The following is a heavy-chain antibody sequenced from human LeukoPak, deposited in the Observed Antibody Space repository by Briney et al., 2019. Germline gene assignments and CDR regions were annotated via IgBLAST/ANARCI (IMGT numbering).Heavy chain of an antibody. CDR1: GFTFSHYG. D-gene: IGHD4-11*01. V-gene: IGHV3-33*06. CDR3: AKDAQRGFDYSNSLQN. J-gene: IGHJ1*01. CDR2: IWSDGSDK. Sequence: SGGSLRLSCAASGFTFSHYGMHWVRQTPGAGLGWVAVIWSDGSDKYYAKSVKGRFTISRDNSKNSLFLQMNSLRAEDTAVYYCAKDAQRGFDYSNSLQNWGQGILVTVSS.